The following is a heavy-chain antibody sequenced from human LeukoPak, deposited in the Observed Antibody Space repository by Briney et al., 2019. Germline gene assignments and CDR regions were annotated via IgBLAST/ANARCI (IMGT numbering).Heavy chain of an antibody. CDR1: GGSISSYY. Sequence: SETLSLTCTVSGGSISSYYWSWIRQPPGKGLEWIGYIYYSGSTNYNPSLKSRVTISVDTSKNQFSLKLSSVTAADTAVYHCARGSGLNYYYCYMDVWGKGTTVTVSS. D-gene: IGHD6-25*01. CDR3: ARGSGLNYYYCYMDV. V-gene: IGHV4-59*01. CDR2: IYYSGST. J-gene: IGHJ6*03.